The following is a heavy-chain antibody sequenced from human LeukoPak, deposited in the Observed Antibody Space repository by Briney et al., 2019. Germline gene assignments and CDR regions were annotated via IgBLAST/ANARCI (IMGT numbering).Heavy chain of an antibody. CDR1: GGSLSSYY. V-gene: IGHV4-34*01. CDR3: ARQISRSGRFNYYFDY. CDR2: INHSGST. Sequence: PSETLSLTCAVYGGSLSSYYWSWIRQPPGKGLEWIGEINHSGSTNYNPSLKSRVTISVDTSKNQFSLNLSSVTAADTAVYYCARQISRSGRFNYYFDYWGQGTLVTVSS. D-gene: IGHD3-10*01. J-gene: IGHJ4*02.